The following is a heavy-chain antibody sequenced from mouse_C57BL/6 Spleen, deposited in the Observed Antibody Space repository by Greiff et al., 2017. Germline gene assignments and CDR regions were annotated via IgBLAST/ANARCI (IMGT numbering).Heavy chain of an antibody. Sequence: EVKVVESGGGLVQSGRSLRLSCATSGFTFSDFYMEWVRQAPGKGLEWIAASRNKANDYTTEYSASVKGRFIVSRDTSQSILYLQMNALRAEDTAIYYCARDAWRSGWLLLDYWGQGTTLTVSS. CDR2: SRNKANDYTT. CDR3: ARDAWRSGWLLLDY. D-gene: IGHD2-3*01. V-gene: IGHV7-1*01. CDR1: GFTFSDFY. J-gene: IGHJ2*01.